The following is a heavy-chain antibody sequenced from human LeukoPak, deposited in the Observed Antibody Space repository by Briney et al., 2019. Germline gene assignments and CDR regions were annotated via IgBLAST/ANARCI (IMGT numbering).Heavy chain of an antibody. J-gene: IGHJ4*02. Sequence: PGESLKISCKASGYSFATYWIGWVRQLPGKGLEWMGTIYPGDSDTRYSPTFQGEVTISADKSISTAYLQWSSLKASDTAMYYCARSGTTGYWGQGTLVTVSS. CDR3: ARSGTTGY. D-gene: IGHD1-1*01. CDR1: GYSFATYW. CDR2: IYPGDSDT. V-gene: IGHV5-51*01.